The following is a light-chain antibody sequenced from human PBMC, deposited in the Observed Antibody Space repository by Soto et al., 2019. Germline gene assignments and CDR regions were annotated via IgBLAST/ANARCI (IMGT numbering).Light chain of an antibody. CDR2: KAS. Sequence: DIQMTQSRSTLSASVGDRVSITCRASQSISSWLAWYQQKPGKAPKMLIYKASSLESGVPSRFRGSGSGTEFTLTISSLQPGDFAIYYCQEYLSSSWTFGQGTKVDIK. CDR3: QEYLSSSWT. J-gene: IGKJ1*01. V-gene: IGKV1-5*03. CDR1: QSISSW.